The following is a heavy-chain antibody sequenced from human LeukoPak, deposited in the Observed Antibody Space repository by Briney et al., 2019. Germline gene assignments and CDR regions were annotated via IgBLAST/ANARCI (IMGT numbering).Heavy chain of an antibody. CDR2: IYGSGGST. CDR1: GFSFSNFA. CDR3: AKVGYFGSGRHYYYYMDV. Sequence: PGGSLRLSCAASGFSFSNFAMTWVRQAPGEGLEWASVIYGSGGSTFYADSVKGRFTMSRDNSKNMLYLEMNTLRAEDTALYYCAKVGYFGSGRHYYYYMDVWGKGTTVTVSS. D-gene: IGHD3-10*01. V-gene: IGHV3-23*01. J-gene: IGHJ6*03.